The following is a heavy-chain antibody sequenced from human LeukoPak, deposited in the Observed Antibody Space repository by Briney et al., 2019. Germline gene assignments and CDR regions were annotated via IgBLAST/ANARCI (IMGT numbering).Heavy chain of an antibody. CDR2: IYYTGST. CDR3: ARLGEYQYYMDV. D-gene: IGHD2/OR15-2a*01. CDR1: DDSITMYY. V-gene: IGHV4-59*01. J-gene: IGHJ6*03. Sequence: SETLSLTCSVSDDSITMYYWSWIRQPPGKGLEWIGYIYYTGSTNCNPSLKSRVTISVDTSKNQISLKVSSVTAADTAVYYCARLGEYQYYMDVWGKGTTVTISS.